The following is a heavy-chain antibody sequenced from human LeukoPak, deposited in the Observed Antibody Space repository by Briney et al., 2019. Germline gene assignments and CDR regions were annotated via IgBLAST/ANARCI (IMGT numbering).Heavy chain of an antibody. D-gene: IGHD3-16*01. J-gene: IGHJ4*02. V-gene: IGHV1-69*04. Sequence: SVKVSCKASGGTFSSYAISWVRQAPGQGLGWMGRIIPILGIANYAQKFQGRVTITADKSTSTAYMELSSLRSEDTAVYYCARVRSSQADYWGQGTLVTVSS. CDR1: GGTFSSYA. CDR3: ARVRSSQADY. CDR2: IIPILGIA.